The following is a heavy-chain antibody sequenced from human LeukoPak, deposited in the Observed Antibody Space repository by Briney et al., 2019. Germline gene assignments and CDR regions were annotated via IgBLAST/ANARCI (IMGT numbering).Heavy chain of an antibody. CDR2: IDTDETT. CDR3: ARGAGVVGSTTPFDY. Sequence: PGGSLRLSCAASGFTFSNYWMHWVRQTPGKGLVWVSRIDTDETTGFADSVKGRFTISRDNAKNTLYLQMDSLRAEDTAVYYCARGAGVVGSTTPFDYWGQGALVTVSP. J-gene: IGHJ4*02. CDR1: GFTFSNYW. D-gene: IGHD1-26*01. V-gene: IGHV3-74*01.